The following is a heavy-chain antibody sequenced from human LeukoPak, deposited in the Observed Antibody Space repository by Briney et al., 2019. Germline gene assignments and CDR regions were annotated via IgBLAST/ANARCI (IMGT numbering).Heavy chain of an antibody. J-gene: IGHJ1*01. V-gene: IGHV1-2*02. Sequence: ASVKVSCKASGYTFTGYYMHWVRQAPGQGLERMGWINPNSGGTNYAQKFQGRVTMTRDTSISTAYMELSRLRSDDTAVYYCARADALDATVRYLLTYFQHWGQGTLVTVSS. D-gene: IGHD4-17*01. CDR3: ARADALDATVRYLLTYFQH. CDR2: INPNSGGT. CDR1: GYTFTGYY.